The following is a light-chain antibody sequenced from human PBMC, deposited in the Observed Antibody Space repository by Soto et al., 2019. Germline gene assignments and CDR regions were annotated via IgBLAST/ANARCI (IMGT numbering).Light chain of an antibody. J-gene: IGKJ1*01. CDR3: QQYGSSPKR. Sequence: EIVMKQSPATVSVSPGERATLSCRASQSVSINLAWYQQKPGQAPRLLIYDTSTRATGIPARFSGSGSGTEFTLTISSLQSEDFAVYYCQQYGSSPKRFGQGTKLDIK. CDR1: QSVSIN. CDR2: DTS. V-gene: IGKV3-15*01.